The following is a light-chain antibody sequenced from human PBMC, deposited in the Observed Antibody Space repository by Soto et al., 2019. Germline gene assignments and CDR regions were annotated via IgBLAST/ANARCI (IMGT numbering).Light chain of an antibody. J-gene: IGLJ3*02. Sequence: QSVLAQPPSASGTPGQRVTISCSGSSSNIGSNYVYWYQQLPGTAPKLLIYRNNQRPSGVPDRFSGSKSGTSASLAISGLRSEDDADYYCAAWDDSLSGWVFGGETQLTVL. CDR2: RNN. V-gene: IGLV1-47*01. CDR3: AAWDDSLSGWV. CDR1: SSNIGSNY.